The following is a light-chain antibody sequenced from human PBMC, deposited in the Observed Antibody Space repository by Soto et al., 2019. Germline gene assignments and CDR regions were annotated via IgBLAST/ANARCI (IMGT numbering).Light chain of an antibody. Sequence: DIQMTQSPSSLSASVGDRVTITCRASQTISNYLNWYQKKPGKAPNLLIYGASSLLSGVPSRFSGSGSGTDFTLTISSLQPEDFATYYCQQGYSVPWTFGQGTKVEIK. J-gene: IGKJ1*01. CDR1: QTISNY. CDR3: QQGYSVPWT. CDR2: GAS. V-gene: IGKV1-39*01.